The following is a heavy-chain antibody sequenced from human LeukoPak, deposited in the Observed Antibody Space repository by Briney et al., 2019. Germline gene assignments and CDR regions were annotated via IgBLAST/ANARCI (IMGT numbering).Heavy chain of an antibody. V-gene: IGHV3-21*04. CDR1: GFTFSSYS. CDR3: AKTTATANPFDY. J-gene: IGHJ4*02. D-gene: IGHD6-13*01. CDR2: ISSSSSYI. Sequence: GGSLRLSCAASGFTFSSYSMNWVRQAPGKGLEWVSSISSSSSYIYYADSVKGRFTISRDNAKNSLYLQMNSLRAEDTAVYYCAKTTATANPFDYWGQGTLVTVSS.